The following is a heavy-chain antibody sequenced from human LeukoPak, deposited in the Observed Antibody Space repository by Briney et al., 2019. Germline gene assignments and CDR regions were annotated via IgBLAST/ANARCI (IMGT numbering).Heavy chain of an antibody. CDR1: GFTFSSYA. CDR3: ARGPRYSSSWYVPAEMVVRY. D-gene: IGHD6-13*01. J-gene: IGHJ4*02. V-gene: IGHV3-30-3*01. CDR2: ISYEGSNK. Sequence: GGSLRLSCAASGFTFSSYAMHWVRQAPGKGLEWVAVISYEGSNKYYADSVKGRFTISRDNSKNTLYLQMNSLRAEDTAVYYCARGPRYSSSWYVPAEMVVRYWGQGTLVTVSS.